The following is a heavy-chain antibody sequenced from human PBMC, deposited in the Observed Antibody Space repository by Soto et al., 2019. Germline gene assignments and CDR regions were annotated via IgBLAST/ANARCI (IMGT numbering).Heavy chain of an antibody. CDR1: GFTFSSYA. J-gene: IGHJ4*02. D-gene: IGHD3-10*01. CDR3: AKDLGTMVRGPEYYFDY. CDR2: ISGSGGST. Sequence: EVQLLESGGGLVQPGGSLRLSCAASGFTFSSYAMSWVRQAPGKGLEWVSAISGSGGSTYYADSVKGRFTISRDNSKNTLYLQMNSLRAEDTAVYYCAKDLGTMVRGPEYYFDYRGQGTLVTVSS. V-gene: IGHV3-23*01.